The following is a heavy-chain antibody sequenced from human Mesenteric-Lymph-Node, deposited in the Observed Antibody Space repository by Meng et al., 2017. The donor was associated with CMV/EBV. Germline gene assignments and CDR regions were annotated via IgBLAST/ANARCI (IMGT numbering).Heavy chain of an antibody. CDR1: GFTVSSNY. V-gene: IGHV3-53*01. J-gene: IGHJ4*02. CDR3: ARDTGYSSGWGPFDY. CDR2: IYSGGTT. D-gene: IGHD6-19*01. Sequence: ESLKISCEVSGFTVSSNYMSWVRQAPGKGLEWVSIIYSGGTTYYADSVKGRFTISRDKSKNTLHLQMNSLRVEDTAVYYCARDTGYSSGWGPFDYWGQGTLVTVSS.